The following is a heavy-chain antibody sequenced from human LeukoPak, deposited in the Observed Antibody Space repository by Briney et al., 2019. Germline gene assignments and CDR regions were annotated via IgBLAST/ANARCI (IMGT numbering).Heavy chain of an antibody. D-gene: IGHD3-16*01. CDR3: ARQLGVGVWALDR. J-gene: IGHJ4*02. Sequence: PSETLSLTCDVSGDSITTEYYWWGWLRQPPGKGLEWIAIIFYTGKIHDNPFLRNRISMSVDTSKDQFSLRLSAVTAADTAVYYCARQLGVGVWALDRWGQGTLVTVSS. V-gene: IGHV4-39*01. CDR1: GDSITTEYYW. CDR2: IFYTGKI.